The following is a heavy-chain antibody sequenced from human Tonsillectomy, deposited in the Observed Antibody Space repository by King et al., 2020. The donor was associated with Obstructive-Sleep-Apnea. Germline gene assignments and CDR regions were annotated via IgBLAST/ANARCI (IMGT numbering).Heavy chain of an antibody. CDR3: ARPLYDGGAFDI. Sequence: QLQESGPGLVKPSQTLALTCTVSGSSINSGDHYWSVIRQHPGKGLEWIGYIYYSGNTYYNPSLKSRVSISVDTSKNQFSLRLSSLTAADTAVYYCARPLYDGGAFDIWGQGTLVTVSS. V-gene: IGHV4-31*03. CDR2: IYYSGNT. J-gene: IGHJ3*02. CDR1: GSSINSGDHY. D-gene: IGHD2-15*01.